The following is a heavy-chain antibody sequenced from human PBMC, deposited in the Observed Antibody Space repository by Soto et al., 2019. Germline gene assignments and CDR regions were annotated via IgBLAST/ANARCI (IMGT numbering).Heavy chain of an antibody. CDR2: IYYSGST. CDR1: GGSITSSSYY. Sequence: LETLSLTRTVSGGSITSSSYYWGWIRQPPGKGLEWIGNIYYSGSTYYNPSLKSRVTISVDTSKDQFSLKLSSVTAADTAVYYCMLGSGWKDFDYWGQGTLVTVSS. V-gene: IGHV4-39*01. J-gene: IGHJ4*02. CDR3: MLGSGWKDFDY. D-gene: IGHD3-22*01.